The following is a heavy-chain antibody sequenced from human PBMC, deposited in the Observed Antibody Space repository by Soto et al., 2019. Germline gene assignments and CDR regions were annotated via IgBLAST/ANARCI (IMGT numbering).Heavy chain of an antibody. CDR1: GGSISSSSYY. D-gene: IGHD3-22*01. V-gene: IGHV4-39*01. CDR2: IYSLGNT. Sequence: QMQLQESGPGLVKPSETLSLTCTVSGGSISSSSYYWGWIRQPPGQGLEWLGTIYSLGNTYYNPSIKSRVTISVDKSKSQLFLKLSSVTAPDTAVYYCARQIYDSSGYYYAYWGQGPLVTVSS. J-gene: IGHJ4*02. CDR3: ARQIYDSSGYYYAY.